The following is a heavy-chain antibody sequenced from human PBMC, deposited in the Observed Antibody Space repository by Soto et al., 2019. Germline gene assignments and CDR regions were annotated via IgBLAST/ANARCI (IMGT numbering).Heavy chain of an antibody. CDR1: GFPFSGYL. CDR3: ARGLVDM. V-gene: IGHV3-7*05. D-gene: IGHD3-10*01. Sequence: EVQVVESGGGSVQPGGSLRLSCTVSGFPFSGYLMDWVRQAPGKGLEWVANINHDGSEMYYGDSVKGRFTISRDNAKKSLYLQMNRLRVEDTAVYYCARGLVDMWGQGTMVTVSS. CDR2: INHDGSEM. J-gene: IGHJ3*02.